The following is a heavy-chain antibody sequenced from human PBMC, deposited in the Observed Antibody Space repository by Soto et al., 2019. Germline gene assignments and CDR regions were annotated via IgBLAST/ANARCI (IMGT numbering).Heavy chain of an antibody. Sequence: QVQLVQSGAEVKKPGSSVKVSCKASGGTFSSYTISWVRQAPGQGLEWMGRIIPILGIANYAQKFQGRVTITADKSTSTAYMELSSLRSEDTAVYYCARDWGHYYYYGMDVWGQGTTVTVSS. J-gene: IGHJ6*02. CDR3: ARDWGHYYYYGMDV. D-gene: IGHD7-27*01. CDR1: GGTFSSYT. V-gene: IGHV1-69*08. CDR2: IIPILGIA.